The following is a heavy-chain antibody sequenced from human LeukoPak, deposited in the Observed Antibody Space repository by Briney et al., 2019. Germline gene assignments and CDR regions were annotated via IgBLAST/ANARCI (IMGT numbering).Heavy chain of an antibody. Sequence: SVKVSCKASGYTFTGYYIHWVRQAPGQGLEWMGGIIPIFGTANYAQKFQGRVTITADKSTSTAYMELSSLRSEDTAVYYCAREDTAMVIWGQGTLVTVSS. J-gene: IGHJ4*02. D-gene: IGHD5-18*01. CDR3: AREDTAMVI. CDR2: IIPIFGTA. CDR1: GYTFTGYY. V-gene: IGHV1-69*06.